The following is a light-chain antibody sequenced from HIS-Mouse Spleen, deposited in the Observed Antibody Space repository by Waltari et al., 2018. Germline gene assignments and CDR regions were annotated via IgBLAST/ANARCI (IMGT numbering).Light chain of an antibody. V-gene: IGKV1-33*01. CDR2: DAS. CDR3: QQYDNLPPVIT. J-gene: IGKJ5*01. Sequence: DIQMTQSPSSLSASVGDRVTIPCQASQDISNYLNWYQQKPGKAPKLLIYDASNLETGVPSRFSGSGSGTDFTFTISSLQPEDIATYYCQQYDNLPPVITFGQGTRLEI. CDR1: QDISNY.